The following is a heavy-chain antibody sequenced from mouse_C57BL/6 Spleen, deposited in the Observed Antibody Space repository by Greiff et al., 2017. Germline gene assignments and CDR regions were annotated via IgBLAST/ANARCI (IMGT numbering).Heavy chain of an antibody. D-gene: IGHD2-3*01. CDR2: IDPETGGT. J-gene: IGHJ3*01. CDR3: TRKRDDGYYGLFAY. CDR1: GYTFTDYE. V-gene: IGHV1-15*01. Sequence: QVQLQQSGAELVRPGASVTLSCKASGYTFTDYEMHWVKQTPVHGLEWIGAIDPETGGTAYNQKFKGKAILTADKSSSTAYMELRSLTSEDSAVYYCTRKRDDGYYGLFAYWGQGTLVTVSA.